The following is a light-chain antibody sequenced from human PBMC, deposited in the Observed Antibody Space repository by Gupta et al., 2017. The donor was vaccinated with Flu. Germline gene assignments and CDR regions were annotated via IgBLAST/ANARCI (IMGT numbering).Light chain of an antibody. CDR2: LGS. CDR1: QSLLHSNGYNY. Sequence: DIVMTQSPLSLPVTPGEQASISCRSSQSLLHSNGYNYLDWYLQKPGQSPQLLIYLGSNRASGVPDRFSGSGSGTDFTLKISRVEAEDVGVYYCMQALQTEYSFGQGTKLEIK. CDR3: MQALQTEYS. V-gene: IGKV2-28*01. J-gene: IGKJ2*03.